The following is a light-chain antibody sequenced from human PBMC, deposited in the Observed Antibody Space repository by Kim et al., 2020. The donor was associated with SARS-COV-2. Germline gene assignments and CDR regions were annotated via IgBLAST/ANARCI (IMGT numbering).Light chain of an antibody. CDR2: DAA. CDR3: QQRGSWPPAVT. J-gene: IGKJ4*01. Sequence: PGEGATLACRASHNVGINLAWYQQTPGQSPRLLIYDAAMRAADIPDRCSGSGSGTDFTLTIGSLAPEDFAIYYCQQRGSWPPAVTFGGGTKVDIK. V-gene: IGKV3-11*01. CDR1: HNVGIN.